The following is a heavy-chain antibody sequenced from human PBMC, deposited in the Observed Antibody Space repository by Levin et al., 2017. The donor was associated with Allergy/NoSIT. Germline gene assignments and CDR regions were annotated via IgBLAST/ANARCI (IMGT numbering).Heavy chain of an antibody. Sequence: GGSLRLSCAASGFTFSSYGMHWVRQAPGKGLEWVAVISYDGSNKYYADSVKGRFTISRDNSKNTLYLQMNSLRAEDTAVYYCAKGSVGSAWSGDYWGQGTLVTVSS. CDR1: GFTFSSYG. CDR3: AKGSVGSAWSGDY. D-gene: IGHD6-6*01. J-gene: IGHJ4*02. CDR2: ISYDGSNK. V-gene: IGHV3-30*18.